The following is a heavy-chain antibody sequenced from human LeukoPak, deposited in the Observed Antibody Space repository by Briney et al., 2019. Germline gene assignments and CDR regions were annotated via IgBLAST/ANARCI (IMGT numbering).Heavy chain of an antibody. CDR1: GYTFTGYY. V-gene: IGHV1-2*02. J-gene: IGHJ6*03. D-gene: IGHD6-19*01. CDR2: INPNSGGT. CDR3: ARRVLAVAGAYYYYYMDV. Sequence: ASVKASCKASGYTFTGYYMHWVRQAPGQGLEWMGWINPNSGGTNYAQKFQGRVTMTRDTSISTAYMELSRLRSDDTAVYYCARRVLAVAGAYYYYYMDVWGKGTTVTISS.